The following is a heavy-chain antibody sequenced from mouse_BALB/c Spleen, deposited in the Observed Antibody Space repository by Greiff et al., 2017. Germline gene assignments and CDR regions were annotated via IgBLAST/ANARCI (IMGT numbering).Heavy chain of an antibody. D-gene: IGHD1-1*01. V-gene: IGHV5-17*02. CDR1: GFTFSSFG. CDR2: ISSGSSTI. Sequence: EVHLVESGGGLVQPGGSRKLSCAASGFTFSSFGMHWVRQAPEKGLEWVAYISSGSSTIYYADTVKGRFTISRDNPKNTLFLQMTSLRSEDTAMYYCARSRPYYGSSYVAMDYWGQGTSVTVSS. J-gene: IGHJ4*01. CDR3: ARSRPYYGSSYVAMDY.